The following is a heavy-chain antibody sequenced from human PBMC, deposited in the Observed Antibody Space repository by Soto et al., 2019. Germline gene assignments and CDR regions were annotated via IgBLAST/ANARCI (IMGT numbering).Heavy chain of an antibody. D-gene: IGHD3-3*01. J-gene: IGHJ6*02. V-gene: IGHV1-18*01. Sequence: ASVKVSCKASGYTFTNYGINWLRQARGQGIEWMGWFNPKNGNTNYAQTFEGRLTLTTDTSTSTAFMELSNLRSDDTAVYYCARDRVGIFGVPPDVWGQGTTVTVSS. CDR2: FNPKNGNT. CDR1: GYTFTNYG. CDR3: ARDRVGIFGVPPDV.